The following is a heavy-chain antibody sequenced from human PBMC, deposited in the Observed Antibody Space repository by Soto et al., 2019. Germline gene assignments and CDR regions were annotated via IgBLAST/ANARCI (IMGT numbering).Heavy chain of an antibody. CDR3: AKDDGEAAVKYAGRWVDY. Sequence: GGSLRLSCAASGFSFSNYGMHWVRQAPGKGLEWMAVISYDGNNAYYADSVKGRFTISRDNSKNTLYLEINSLRTEDTAVYYWAKDDGEAAVKYAGRWVDYWGQGTLVTVSS. CDR2: ISYDGNNA. D-gene: IGHD6-13*01. V-gene: IGHV3-30*18. J-gene: IGHJ4*02. CDR1: GFSFSNYG.